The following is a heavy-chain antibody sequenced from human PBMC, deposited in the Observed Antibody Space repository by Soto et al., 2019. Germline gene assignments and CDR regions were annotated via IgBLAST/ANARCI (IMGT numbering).Heavy chain of an antibody. V-gene: IGHV5-51*01. CDR1: GYRFTYYC. Sequence: AESLTTSCKGPGYRFTYYCVVWVRQLPGKGLEWMGIIYPSDSDTRYSPSSQGQITISADKCISTAYLQWSSLKASDTAMYYCARLRRGSSIKGDNYDMDVWGQGTTVTVSS. D-gene: IGHD2-2*01. CDR3: ARLRRGSSIKGDNYDMDV. CDR2: IYPSDSDT. J-gene: IGHJ6*01.